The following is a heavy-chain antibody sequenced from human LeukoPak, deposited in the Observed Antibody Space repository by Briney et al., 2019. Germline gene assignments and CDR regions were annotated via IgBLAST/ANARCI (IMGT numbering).Heavy chain of an antibody. V-gene: IGHV1-2*02. CDR3: ARALYCSGGSCYGRGIYYYYYMDV. CDR2: INPNSGGT. J-gene: IGHJ6*03. CDR1: GYTFTGYY. D-gene: IGHD2-15*01. Sequence: ASVKVSCKASGYTFTGYYMHWVRQAPGQGLEWMGWINPNSGGTNYAQKFQGRVTMTRDTSISTAYMELSRLRSDDTAVYYCARALYCSGGSCYGRGIYYYYYMDVWGKGTTVTVSS.